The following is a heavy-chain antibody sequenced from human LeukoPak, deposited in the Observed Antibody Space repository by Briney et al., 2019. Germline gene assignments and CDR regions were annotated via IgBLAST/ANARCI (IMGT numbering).Heavy chain of an antibody. CDR2: IYPGDSDT. J-gene: IGHJ5*02. CDR3: ARQGRGNCGSTSIPSWFDP. CDR1: GYSFTSYC. D-gene: IGHD2-2*01. Sequence: TPGESLKVSCKGSGYSFTSYCSGCGRQMHGKGLEWMGIIYPGDSDTRYSPSFQGQVTISADKSIGAAYLQWSSLKASNTAMDNSARQGRGNCGSTSIPSWFDPWGQGTLVTVSS. V-gene: IGHV5-51*01.